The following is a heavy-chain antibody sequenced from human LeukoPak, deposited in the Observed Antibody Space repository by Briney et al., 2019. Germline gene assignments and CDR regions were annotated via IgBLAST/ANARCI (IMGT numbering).Heavy chain of an antibody. Sequence: GGSLRLSCAASGFTFSNHGMNWVRQAPGKGLEWVSGISPSGDIRYYADSVKGRFTISRDNSKNTLYLQMNSLRAEDTALYYCAKGLERESRLDSWGQGTLVTVSS. CDR1: GFTFSNHG. D-gene: IGHD1-1*01. V-gene: IGHV3-23*01. CDR3: AKGLERESRLDS. CDR2: ISPSGDIR. J-gene: IGHJ4*02.